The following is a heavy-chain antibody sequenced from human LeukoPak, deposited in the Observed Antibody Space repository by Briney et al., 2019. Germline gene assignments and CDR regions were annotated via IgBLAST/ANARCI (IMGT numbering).Heavy chain of an antibody. Sequence: ASVKVSCKASGYTFTSYYMHWVRQAPGKGLEWMAIINPSGGSTSYAQKFQGRVTVTRDTSTSTVYMELSSLRSEGTAVYYCARDSRPSYDSSAYYYPGDYWGQGTLVTVSS. J-gene: IGHJ4*02. V-gene: IGHV1-46*01. CDR2: INPSGGST. CDR3: ARDSRPSYDSSAYYYPGDY. D-gene: IGHD3-22*01. CDR1: GYTFTSYY.